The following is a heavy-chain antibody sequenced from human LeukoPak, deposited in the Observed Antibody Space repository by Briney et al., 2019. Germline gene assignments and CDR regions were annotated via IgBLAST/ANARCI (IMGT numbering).Heavy chain of an antibody. J-gene: IGHJ3*02. CDR1: GFTFSYYT. CDR3: AKDAKPYYYDSSGYYYAGAFDI. CDR2: ISSSSTYI. D-gene: IGHD3-22*01. V-gene: IGHV3-21*04. Sequence: GGSLRLSCAASGFTFSYYTMIWVRQAPGRGLEWVSFISSSSTYIYYADSVKGRFTISRDNSKNTLHLQMNSLRAEDTAVYYCAKDAKPYYYDSSGYYYAGAFDIWGQGTMVTVSS.